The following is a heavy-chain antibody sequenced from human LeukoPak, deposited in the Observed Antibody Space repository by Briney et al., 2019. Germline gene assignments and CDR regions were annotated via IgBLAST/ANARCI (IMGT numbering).Heavy chain of an antibody. D-gene: IGHD2-2*02. CDR3: ARDIVVVPAAIRAQPTYYYYGMDV. J-gene: IGHJ6*02. CDR2: IYPGDSDT. V-gene: IGHV5-51*01. CDR1: GYSFTSYW. Sequence: GEPLKISCKGSGYSFTSYWIGWVRQMPGKGLEWMGIIYPGDSDTRYSPSFQGQVTISADKSISTAYLQWSSLKASDTAMYYCARDIVVVPAAIRAQPTYYYYGMDVWGQGTTVTVSS.